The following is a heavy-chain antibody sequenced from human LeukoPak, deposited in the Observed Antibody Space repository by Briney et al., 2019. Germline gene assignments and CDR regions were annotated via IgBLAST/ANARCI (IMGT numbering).Heavy chain of an antibody. J-gene: IGHJ5*02. CDR2: IYTSGST. V-gene: IGHV4-4*07. Sequence: SETLSLTRTVSGGSISSYYWSWIRQPAGKGLEWIGRIYTSGSTNYNPSLKSRVTMPVDTSKNQFSPKLSSVTAADTAVYYCARSSNDFWSGYYDLNWFDPWGQGTLVTVSS. CDR3: ARSSNDFWSGYYDLNWFDP. D-gene: IGHD3-3*01. CDR1: GGSISSYY.